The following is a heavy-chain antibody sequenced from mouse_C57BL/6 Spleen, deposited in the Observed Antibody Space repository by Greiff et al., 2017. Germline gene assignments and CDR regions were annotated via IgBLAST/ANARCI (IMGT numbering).Heavy chain of an antibody. CDR3: ARRGRGYFDY. J-gene: IGHJ2*01. Sequence: QVQLQQPGAELVMPGASVKLSCKASGYTFTSYWMHWVKQRPGQGLEWIGEIDPSDSYTNYNQKFKGKSTWTVDKSSSTAYIQLSSLTSEDSAVYYCARRGRGYFDYWGQGTTLTVSS. D-gene: IGHD3-3*01. CDR2: IDPSDSYT. CDR1: GYTFTSYW. V-gene: IGHV1-69*01.